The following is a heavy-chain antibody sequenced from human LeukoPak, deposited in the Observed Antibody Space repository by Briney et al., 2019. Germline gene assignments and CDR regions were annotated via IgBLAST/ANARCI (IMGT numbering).Heavy chain of an antibody. CDR2: IFYNGST. Sequence: PSETLSLTCSVSGGSISSSNYYWGWIRQPPGRGLQWIGNIFYNGSTYYNPSLKSRVTISVDTSKNQFSLKLNSVTAVDTAIYFCARRDHSSYWYPLERWGQGTLVTVSS. V-gene: IGHV4-39*01. CDR1: GGSISSSNYY. D-gene: IGHD6-13*01. J-gene: IGHJ4*02. CDR3: ARRDHSSYWYPLER.